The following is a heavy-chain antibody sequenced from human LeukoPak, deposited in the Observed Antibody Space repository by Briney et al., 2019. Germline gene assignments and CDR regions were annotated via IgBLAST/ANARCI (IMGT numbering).Heavy chain of an antibody. Sequence: SETLSLTCTVSGGSISSSSYYWGWIRQPPGKGLEWIGSIYYSGSTYYNPSLKSRVTISVDTSKNQFSLKLSSVTAADTAVYYCARGTIWGDYVWGSYRHDPLYFDYWGQGTLVTVSS. J-gene: IGHJ4*02. CDR3: ARGTIWGDYVWGSYRHDPLYFDY. V-gene: IGHV4-39*07. CDR2: IYYSGST. CDR1: GGSISSSSYY. D-gene: IGHD3-16*02.